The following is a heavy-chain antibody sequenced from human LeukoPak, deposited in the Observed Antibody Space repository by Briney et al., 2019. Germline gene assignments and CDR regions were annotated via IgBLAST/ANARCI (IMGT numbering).Heavy chain of an antibody. Sequence: PGGSLRLSCAASGFTFSDSTIHWVRQASGKGLEGVGRIKSRTNKYATAYAASVKGRFTISRGDSKNTAYLQMHSLKTEDTALYYCTRDGDSVYWGQGTLVTVSS. CDR2: IKSRTNKYAT. CDR3: TRDGDSVY. V-gene: IGHV3-73*01. J-gene: IGHJ4*02. D-gene: IGHD4-17*01. CDR1: GFTFSDST.